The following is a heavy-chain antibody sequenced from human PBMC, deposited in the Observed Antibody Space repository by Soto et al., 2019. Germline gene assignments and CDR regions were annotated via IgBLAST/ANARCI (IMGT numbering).Heavy chain of an antibody. J-gene: IGHJ4*02. CDR1: GFTFISYG. V-gene: IGHV3-30*18. CDR2: IAYDGSFI. Sequence: PGGSLRLSCVASGFTFISYGMHWVRQAPGKGLEWVAVIAYDGSFIYYADSVKGRFTISRDDSKNTLFLQMDSLRPEDKAVYYCVKGEGRSYYGVDYWGRGTLVTVSS. CDR3: VKGEGRSYYGVDY. D-gene: IGHD1-26*01.